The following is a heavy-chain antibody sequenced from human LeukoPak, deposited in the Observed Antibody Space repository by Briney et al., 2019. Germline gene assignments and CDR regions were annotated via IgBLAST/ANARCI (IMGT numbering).Heavy chain of an antibody. J-gene: IGHJ3*02. Sequence: GGSLRLSCAASGFTLSNYWMYWVRQAPGEGLVWVSRISPDGSTIAFADSVEGRFSISRDNTKNTLYLQMNSLRAEDTAVYYCARDWDNGNYWDAFDMWGQGTMVTVSS. V-gene: IGHV3-74*03. CDR2: ISPDGSTI. D-gene: IGHD1-26*01. CDR1: GFTLSNYW. CDR3: ARDWDNGNYWDAFDM.